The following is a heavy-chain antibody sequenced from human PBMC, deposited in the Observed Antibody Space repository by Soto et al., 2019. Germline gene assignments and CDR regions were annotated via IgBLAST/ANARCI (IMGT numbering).Heavy chain of an antibody. CDR1: GFTFSSYA. V-gene: IGHV3-23*01. Sequence: GGSLRLSCAASGFTFSSYAMSWVRQAPGKGLEWVSGISGSGGSTYYADSVKGRFTISRDNSKNTLYLQMNSLRAEDTAVYYCAKARARYYDSSGYYPFDYWGQGTLVTVSS. CDR2: ISGSGGST. D-gene: IGHD3-22*01. CDR3: AKARARYYDSSGYYPFDY. J-gene: IGHJ4*02.